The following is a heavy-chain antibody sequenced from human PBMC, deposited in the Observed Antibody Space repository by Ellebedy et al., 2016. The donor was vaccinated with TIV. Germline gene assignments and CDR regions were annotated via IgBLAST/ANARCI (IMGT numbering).Heavy chain of an antibody. CDR2: ISWNSGSI. V-gene: IGHV3-9*01. D-gene: IGHD6-19*01. Sequence: GGSLRLSCAASGFTFDDYTMHWVRQAPGKGLDWVSGISWNSGSIAYADSVKGRFTISRDNAKNSLYLQMNSLRAEDTALYFCAKETGSGWFGYWGQGTLVTVSS. J-gene: IGHJ4*02. CDR3: AKETGSGWFGY. CDR1: GFTFDDYT.